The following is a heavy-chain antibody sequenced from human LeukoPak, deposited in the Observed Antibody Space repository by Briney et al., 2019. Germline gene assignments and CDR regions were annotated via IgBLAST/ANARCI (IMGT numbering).Heavy chain of an antibody. CDR3: ARDILWSGYSSSAFDI. CDR2: ISYDGSNK. CDR1: GFTLNNYW. J-gene: IGHJ3*02. D-gene: IGHD3-3*01. V-gene: IGHV3-30-3*01. Sequence: GGSLRLSCAASGFTLNNYWMGWVRQAPGKGLEWVAVISYDGSNKYYADSVKGRFTISRDNSKNTLYLQMNSLRAEDTAVYYCARDILWSGYSSSAFDIWGQGTMVTVSS.